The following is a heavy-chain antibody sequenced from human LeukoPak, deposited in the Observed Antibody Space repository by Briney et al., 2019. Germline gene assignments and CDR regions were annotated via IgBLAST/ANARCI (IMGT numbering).Heavy chain of an antibody. Sequence: ASVKVSCKASGYTFTGYYMHWVRQAPGQGREWMGRINPNSGGTNYAQKFQGRVTMTRDTSISTAYMELSRLRSDDTAVYYCARDLPYTTGTEFDYWGQGTLVTVSS. CDR1: GYTFTGYY. D-gene: IGHD1-1*01. J-gene: IGHJ4*02. V-gene: IGHV1-2*06. CDR2: INPNSGGT. CDR3: ARDLPYTTGTEFDY.